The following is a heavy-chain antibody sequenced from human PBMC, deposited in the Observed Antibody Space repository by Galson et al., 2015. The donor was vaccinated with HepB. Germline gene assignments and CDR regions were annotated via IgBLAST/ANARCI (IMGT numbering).Heavy chain of an antibody. D-gene: IGHD1/OR15-1a*01. J-gene: IGHJ3*02. CDR2: IKQDGSEK. V-gene: IGHV3-7*01. CDR1: GFTFGDYA. Sequence: SLRLSCAASGFTFGDYAMSWFRQAPGKGLEWVANIKQDGSEKYYVDSVKGRFTISRDNAKNSLYLQMNSLRAEDTAVYHCASVNKFAFDIWGRGTMVTVSS. CDR3: ASVNKFAFDI.